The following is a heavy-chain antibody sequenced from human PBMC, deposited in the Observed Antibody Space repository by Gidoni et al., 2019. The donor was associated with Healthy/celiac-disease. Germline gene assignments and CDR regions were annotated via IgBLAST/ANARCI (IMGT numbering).Heavy chain of an antibody. CDR3: AKEGEEESGSYLPDY. CDR1: GFTFSSYA. J-gene: IGHJ4*02. D-gene: IGHD1-26*01. V-gene: IGHV3-23*01. Sequence: EVQLLESGGGLVQPGGSLRLPCAASGFTFSSYAMSWVRQAPGKGLEWVSAISCSGGSTYYADSVKCRFTISRDNSKNTLYLQMNSLRAEDTAVYYCAKEGEEESGSYLPDYWGQGTLVTVSS. CDR2: ISCSGGST.